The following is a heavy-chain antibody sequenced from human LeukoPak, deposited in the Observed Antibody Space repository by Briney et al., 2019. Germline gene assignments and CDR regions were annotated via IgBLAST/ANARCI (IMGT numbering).Heavy chain of an antibody. Sequence: GGSLRLSCAASGFTFSSYSMNWVRQAPGKGLEWVSSISSSSSYIYHADSVKGRFTISRDNAKNSLYLQMNSLRAEDTAVHYCASYSSGWSNDAFDIWGQGTMVTVSS. CDR3: ASYSSGWSNDAFDI. CDR2: ISSSSSYI. D-gene: IGHD6-19*01. J-gene: IGHJ3*02. CDR1: GFTFSSYS. V-gene: IGHV3-21*01.